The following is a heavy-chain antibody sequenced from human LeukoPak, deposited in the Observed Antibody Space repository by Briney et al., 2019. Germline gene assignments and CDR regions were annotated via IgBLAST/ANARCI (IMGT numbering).Heavy chain of an antibody. CDR1: GFTFSVYS. D-gene: IGHD6-13*01. CDR3: ASSRGSWPDYFDY. V-gene: IGHV3-48*04. CDR2: ISSSGSTI. J-gene: IGHJ4*02. Sequence: PGGSLRLSCAASGFTFSVYSMNWVRQAPGKGLEWISYISSSGSTIYYADSVKGRFTISRDNAKNSLYLQMNSLRAEDTAVYYCASSRGSWPDYFDYWGQGTLVTVSS.